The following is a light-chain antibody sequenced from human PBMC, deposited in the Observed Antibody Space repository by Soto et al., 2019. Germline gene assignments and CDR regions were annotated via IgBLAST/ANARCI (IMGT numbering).Light chain of an antibody. Sequence: DIQMTQSPSTLSASVGDRVTITCRASQSISTWLAWYQQKPGKAPKVLIYKASSLESGVPSRFSGSGSGTEFTLTISSLQPDDSATYYCQQYNSYSRTFGLGTKVEIK. CDR1: QSISTW. V-gene: IGKV1-5*03. CDR3: QQYNSYSRT. J-gene: IGKJ1*01. CDR2: KAS.